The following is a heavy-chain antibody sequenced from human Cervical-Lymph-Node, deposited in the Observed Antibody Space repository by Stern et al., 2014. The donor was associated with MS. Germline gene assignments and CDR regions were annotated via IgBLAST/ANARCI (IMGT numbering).Heavy chain of an antibody. J-gene: IGHJ4*02. D-gene: IGHD4-17*01. Sequence: VQLVESGGGVVQPGRSLRLPCAASGFTFSVYAMYWVRQAPGKGLEWGAVISHDGTKKNYADSVKGRFTISRDNAKNTQYLQMNSLRAEDTAVYYCASRYDYGDYIYWGQGTLVTVSS. CDR3: ASRYDYGDYIY. CDR2: ISHDGTKK. V-gene: IGHV3-30*04. CDR1: GFTFSVYA.